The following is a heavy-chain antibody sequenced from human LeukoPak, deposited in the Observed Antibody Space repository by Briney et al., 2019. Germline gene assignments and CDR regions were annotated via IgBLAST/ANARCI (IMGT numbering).Heavy chain of an antibody. CDR3: ATSLPGYSYGYWVA. V-gene: IGHV4-59*01. CDR1: GGSMSNYY. Sequence: SETLSLTCTVSGGSMSNYYWSWIRQPPGKGLEWIGYMFYTGSGKYNPSLKSRVPISVDTSKRQISLKLASVTAADTAVYYCATSLPGYSYGYWVAWGQGTLVTVSS. D-gene: IGHD5-18*01. CDR2: MFYTGSG. J-gene: IGHJ5*02.